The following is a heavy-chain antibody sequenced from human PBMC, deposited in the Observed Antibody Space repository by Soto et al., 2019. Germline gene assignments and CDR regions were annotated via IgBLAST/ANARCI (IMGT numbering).Heavy chain of an antibody. J-gene: IGHJ6*02. Sequence: HPGGSLRLSCAASGFTFSSYEMNWVRQAPGKGLEWVSYISSSGSTIYYADSVKGRFTISRDNAKNSLYLQMNSLRAEDTAVYYCARWSMVRGVITHYGMDVWGQGTTVTVSS. CDR1: GFTFSSYE. V-gene: IGHV3-48*03. CDR3: ARWSMVRGVITHYGMDV. CDR2: ISSSGSTI. D-gene: IGHD3-10*01.